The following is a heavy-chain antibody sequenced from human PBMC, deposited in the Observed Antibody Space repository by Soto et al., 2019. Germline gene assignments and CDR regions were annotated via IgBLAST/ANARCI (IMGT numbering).Heavy chain of an antibody. CDR3: ARDKITGLFDY. CDR2: IYSGNST. J-gene: IGHJ4*02. CDR1: GFTVSSNY. Sequence: QPGGSLRLSCAISGFTVSSNYMSWVRQAPGKGLEWVSLIYSGNSTFYADSVKGRFTISRDNSKNTLYLQMNSLRAEDTALYYCARDKITGLFDYWGQGTLVTVSS. D-gene: IGHD2-8*02. V-gene: IGHV3-66*01.